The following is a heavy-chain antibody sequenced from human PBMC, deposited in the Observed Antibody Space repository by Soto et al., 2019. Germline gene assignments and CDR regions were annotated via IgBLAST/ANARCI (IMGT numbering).Heavy chain of an antibody. J-gene: IGHJ6*02. Sequence: ASVKVSCKASGYTFTSYYMHWVRQAPGQGLEWMGIINPSGGSTSYAQKFQGRVTMTRDTSTSTVYMELSSLRSEDTAVYYCASEQGGTAPYYYYGMDVWGQGTTVTV. CDR3: ASEQGGTAPYYYYGMDV. CDR2: INPSGGST. V-gene: IGHV1-46*01. CDR1: GYTFTSYY.